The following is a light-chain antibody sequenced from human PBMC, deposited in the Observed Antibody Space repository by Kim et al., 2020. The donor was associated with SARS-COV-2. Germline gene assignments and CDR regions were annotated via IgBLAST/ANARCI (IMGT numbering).Light chain of an antibody. J-gene: IGKJ2*02. Sequence: DIQMTQSPSSLSAFVGNRVTITCRASQDISSSLAWYQQKPGKPPKLLLYGTSSLESGVPSRFSGSGSGPDYTLTIRSLQTEDFATYYCQQYRSAPCTFGQGTKLEI. CDR2: GTS. CDR1: QDISSS. CDR3: QQYRSAPCT. V-gene: IGKV1-NL1*01.